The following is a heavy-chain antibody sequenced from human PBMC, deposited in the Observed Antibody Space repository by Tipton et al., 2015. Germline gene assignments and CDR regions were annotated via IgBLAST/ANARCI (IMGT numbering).Heavy chain of an antibody. CDR3: AREGTVITRGYFQD. D-gene: IGHD4-23*01. CDR1: GGSITNPSYY. CDR2: IYYSGATT. V-gene: IGHV4-61*01. J-gene: IGHJ1*01. Sequence: TLSLTCTVSGGSITNPSYYWSWIRQPPGKGLEWIGYIYYSGATTKFNPSLKSRVTISVDTSKNQFSLKLTSVTAADTAVYYCAREGTVITRGYFQDWGQGTLVSVS.